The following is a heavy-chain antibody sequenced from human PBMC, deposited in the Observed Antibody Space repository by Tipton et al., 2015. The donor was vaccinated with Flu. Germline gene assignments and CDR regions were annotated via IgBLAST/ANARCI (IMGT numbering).Heavy chain of an antibody. D-gene: IGHD6-19*01. CDR2: IYTNANT. CDR3: AAVAGNGNWFDP. CDR1: GGSISRGSYY. Sequence: TLSLTCTVSGGSISRGSYYYNWIRQPAGEGLEWIGRIYTNANTNYKASLKSRVTISIDRSKNQFSLRLRSVTAADTAVYYCAAVAGNGNWFDPWGLGVLVTVSS. V-gene: IGHV4-61*02. J-gene: IGHJ5*02.